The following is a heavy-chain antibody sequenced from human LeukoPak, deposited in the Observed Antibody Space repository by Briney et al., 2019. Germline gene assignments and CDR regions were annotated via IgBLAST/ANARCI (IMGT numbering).Heavy chain of an antibody. CDR2: IYYSGST. Sequence: SETLSLTCTVSGGSVSSGSYHWSWIRQPPGKGLEWIGYIYYSGSTNYNPSLKSRVTISVDTSKNQFSLKLSSVTAADTAVYYCAREGAEGAPDYWGQGTLVTVSS. CDR1: GGSVSSGSYH. D-gene: IGHD1-26*01. CDR3: AREGAEGAPDY. V-gene: IGHV4-61*01. J-gene: IGHJ4*02.